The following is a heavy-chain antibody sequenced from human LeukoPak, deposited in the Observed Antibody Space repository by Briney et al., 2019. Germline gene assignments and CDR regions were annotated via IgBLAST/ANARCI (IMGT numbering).Heavy chain of an antibody. D-gene: IGHD3-22*01. J-gene: IGHJ4*02. CDR1: GFTFSSYA. Sequence: GGSLRPSCAASGFTFSSYAMHWVRQAPGKGLEWVAVISYDGSNKYYADSVKGRFTISRDNSKNTLYLQMNSLRAEDTAVYYCARDFDLDDSSGYYYSGYFDYWGQGTLVTVSS. V-gene: IGHV3-30*04. CDR3: ARDFDLDDSSGYYYSGYFDY. CDR2: ISYDGSNK.